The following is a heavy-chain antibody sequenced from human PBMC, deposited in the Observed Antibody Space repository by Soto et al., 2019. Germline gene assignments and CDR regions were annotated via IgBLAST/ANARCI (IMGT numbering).Heavy chain of an antibody. CDR1: GFTFSNAW. CDR2: IKSKTDGGTT. J-gene: IGHJ3*02. V-gene: IGHV3-15*01. D-gene: IGHD3-3*01. Sequence: GGSLRLSCAASGFTFSNAWMSWVRQAPGKGLEWVGRIKSKTDGGTTDYAAPVKGRFTISRDDSKNTLYLQMNSLKTEDTAVYYCTTKSPYYDFWSGYDAFDIWGQGTRVTVSS. CDR3: TTKSPYYDFWSGYDAFDI.